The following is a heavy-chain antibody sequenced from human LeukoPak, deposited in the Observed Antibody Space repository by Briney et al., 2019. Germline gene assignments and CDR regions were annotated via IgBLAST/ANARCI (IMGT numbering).Heavy chain of an antibody. CDR2: ISAYNGNT. Sequence: ASVKVSCKASGGTFSSYAISWVRQAPGQGLEWMGWISAYNGNTNYAQKLQGRVTMTTDTSTSTAYMELRSLRSDDTAVYYCARDTPSIAARLDAFDIWGQGTMVTVSS. D-gene: IGHD6-6*01. CDR3: ARDTPSIAARLDAFDI. J-gene: IGHJ3*02. CDR1: GGTFSSYA. V-gene: IGHV1-18*01.